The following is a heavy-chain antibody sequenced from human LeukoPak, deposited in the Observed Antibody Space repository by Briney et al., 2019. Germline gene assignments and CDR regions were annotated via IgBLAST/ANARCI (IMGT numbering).Heavy chain of an antibody. V-gene: IGHV3-48*03. J-gene: IGHJ4*02. Sequence: GGSLILSCAASGFTFSSYEMNWVRQAPGKGLEWVSYISSSGSTIYYADSVKGRFTISRDNAKNSLYLQMNSLRAEDAAVYYCARGSTFSDYWGQGTLVTVSS. CDR1: GFTFSSYE. CDR3: ARGSTFSDY. CDR2: ISSSGSTI.